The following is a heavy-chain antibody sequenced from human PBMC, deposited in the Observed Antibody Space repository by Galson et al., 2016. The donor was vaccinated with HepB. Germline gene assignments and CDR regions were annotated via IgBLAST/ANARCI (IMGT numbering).Heavy chain of an antibody. CDR2: IVVGSGNT. CDR1: GFTFSASV. V-gene: IGHV1-58*01. D-gene: IGHD1/OR15-1a*01. CDR3: AAETRMGNTAFDV. Sequence: SVKVSCKASGFTFSASVVHWVRQARGQLLEWIGWIVVGSGNTQYAQQFQERVIISRDMTTSTASLELSSLRHEDTAVYYCAAETRMGNTAFDVWGQGTMVTV. J-gene: IGHJ3*01.